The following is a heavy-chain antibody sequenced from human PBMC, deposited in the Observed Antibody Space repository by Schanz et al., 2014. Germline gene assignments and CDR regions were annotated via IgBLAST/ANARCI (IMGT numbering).Heavy chain of an antibody. CDR1: GYSFTTYG. CDR2: ISAFDDKT. Sequence: QVQLVQSAPEVKKPGASVKVSCKASGYSFTTYGFNWVRQAPGQGPEWMGWISAFDDKTDYAQNFQGRLIMTTDTSTTTVDMELRGLRSDDTAVYYCARETTIITGGAFDVWGQGTMVTVSS. D-gene: IGHD3-9*01. CDR3: ARETTIITGGAFDV. V-gene: IGHV1-18*01. J-gene: IGHJ3*01.